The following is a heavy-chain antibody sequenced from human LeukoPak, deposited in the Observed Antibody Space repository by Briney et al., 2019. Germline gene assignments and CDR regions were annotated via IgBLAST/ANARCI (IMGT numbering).Heavy chain of an antibody. CDR2: IYPTDSDT. V-gene: IGHV5-51*01. CDR3: ARYEFRYYFDY. Sequence: GESLKISCKASKYNFTSYWIAWVRQMPGKGLECMGYIYPTDSDTRYSPSFQGQVTISVDKSISTAYLQWSSLKASDTAIYYCARYEFRYYFDYWGQGTLVTVSS. J-gene: IGHJ4*02. D-gene: IGHD3-9*01. CDR1: KYNFTSYW.